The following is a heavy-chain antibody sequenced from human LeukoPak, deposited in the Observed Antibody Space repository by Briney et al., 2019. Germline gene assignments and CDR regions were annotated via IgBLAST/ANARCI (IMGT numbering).Heavy chain of an antibody. D-gene: IGHD5-18*01. CDR1: GGTFSSYA. V-gene: IGHV1-69*06. CDR3: ARNLYSYGYFDY. J-gene: IGHJ4*02. CDR2: IIPIFGTA. Sequence: ASVKVSCKASGGTFSSYAISWVRQAPGQGLEWMGGIIPIFGTANYAQKFQGRVTITADKSTSTAYMELSSLRSEDTAVYYCARNLYSYGYFDYWGQGTLVTVSS.